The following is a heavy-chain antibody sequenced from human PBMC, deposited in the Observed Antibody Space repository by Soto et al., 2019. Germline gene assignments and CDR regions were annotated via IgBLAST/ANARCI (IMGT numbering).Heavy chain of an antibody. CDR3: ARALGYCSSTSCSRDYYYYYMDV. Sequence: SETLSLTCTVSGSSISSYYWSSIRQPPGKGLEWIGYIYYSGSTNYNPSLKSRVTISVDTSKNQFSLKLSSVTAADTAVYYCARALGYCSSTSCSRDYYYYYMDVWGKGTTVTVSS. J-gene: IGHJ6*03. CDR2: IYYSGST. CDR1: GSSISSYY. V-gene: IGHV4-59*01. D-gene: IGHD2-2*01.